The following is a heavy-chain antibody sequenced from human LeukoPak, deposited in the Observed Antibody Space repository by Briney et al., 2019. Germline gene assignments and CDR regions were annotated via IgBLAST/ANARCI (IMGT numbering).Heavy chain of an antibody. J-gene: IGHJ4*02. V-gene: IGHV1-69*13. CDR2: IIPIFGTA. D-gene: IGHD3-22*01. CDR1: GGTFSSYA. Sequence: SVKVSCKASGGTFSSYAISWLRQAPGQGLEWMGGIIPIFGTANYAQKFQGRVTITADESTSTAYMELSSLRSEDTAVYYCARHPTGYDSSGYYDWGQGTLVTVSS. CDR3: ARHPTGYDSSGYYD.